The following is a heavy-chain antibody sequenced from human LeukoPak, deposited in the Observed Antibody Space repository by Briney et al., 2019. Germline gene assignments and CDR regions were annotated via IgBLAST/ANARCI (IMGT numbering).Heavy chain of an antibody. Sequence: GGSLRLSCAASGFTFSSYAMHWVRQAPGKGLEWVAVISYDGSNKYCADSVKGRFTISRDNSKNALYLQMNSLRAEDTAVYYCARDRPYSSGWLGYFDYWGQGTLVTVSS. D-gene: IGHD6-19*01. CDR2: ISYDGSNK. V-gene: IGHV3-30-3*01. CDR1: GFTFSSYA. J-gene: IGHJ4*02. CDR3: ARDRPYSSGWLGYFDY.